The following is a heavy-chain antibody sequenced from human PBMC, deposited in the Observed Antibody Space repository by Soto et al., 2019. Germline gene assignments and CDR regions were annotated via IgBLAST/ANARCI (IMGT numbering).Heavy chain of an antibody. CDR1: GFTFSSYG. V-gene: IGHV3-33*01. D-gene: IGHD5-12*01. Sequence: QVQLVESGGGVVQPGRSLRLSCAASGFTFSSYGMHWVRQAPGKGLEWVAVIWYDGSNKYYADSVKGRFTISRDNSKNTLYLQMNSLRAEDTAVYYCARGEYLATMREGIDYWGQGTLVTVSS. CDR2: IWYDGSNK. J-gene: IGHJ4*02. CDR3: ARGEYLATMREGIDY.